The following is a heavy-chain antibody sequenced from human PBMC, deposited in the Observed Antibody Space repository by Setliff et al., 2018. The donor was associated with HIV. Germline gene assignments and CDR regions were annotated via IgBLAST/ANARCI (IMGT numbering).Heavy chain of an antibody. CDR2: INHSGST. V-gene: IGHV4-34*01. D-gene: IGHD5-12*01. J-gene: IGHJ6*03. Sequence: ETLSLTCAVYGGSFSGYYWSWIRQPPGKGLEWIGEINHSGSTNYNPSLKSRVTISVDTSKNQFSLKLSSATAADTAVYYCARVNEVATIIYYYYSMDVWGKGTTVTVSS. CDR3: ARVNEVATIIYYYYSMDV. CDR1: GGSFSGYY.